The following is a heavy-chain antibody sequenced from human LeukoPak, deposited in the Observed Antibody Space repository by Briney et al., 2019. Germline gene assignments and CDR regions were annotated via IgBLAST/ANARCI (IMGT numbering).Heavy chain of an antibody. V-gene: IGHV4-34*01. D-gene: IGHD3-9*01. CDR3: ARVSPDNWFDP. J-gene: IGHJ5*02. CDR2: INHSGFT. Sequence: TSETLSLTCGVYGGPFTGYFWSWIRQAPGKGLEWIGEINHSGFTNYNPSLKSRVTISVDTSKNQFSLQLSSVTAADTAMYYCARVSPDNWFDPWGQGTLVTVSS. CDR1: GGPFTGYF.